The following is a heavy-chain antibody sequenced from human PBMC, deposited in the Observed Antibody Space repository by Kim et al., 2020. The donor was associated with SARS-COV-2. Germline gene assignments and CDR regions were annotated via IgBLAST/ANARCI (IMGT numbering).Heavy chain of an antibody. Sequence: SETLSLTCTVSGDSISSSSYYWGWIRQPPGKGLEWIGSIYYSGSTYYNPSLKSRVTISEDTSKNQFSLKLSSVTAADTAVYYCARDDTISGSYYVYYGMDVWGQGTTVTVSS. V-gene: IGHV4-39*07. CDR1: GDSISSSSYY. CDR2: IYYSGST. J-gene: IGHJ6*02. D-gene: IGHD1-26*01. CDR3: ARDDTISGSYYVYYGMDV.